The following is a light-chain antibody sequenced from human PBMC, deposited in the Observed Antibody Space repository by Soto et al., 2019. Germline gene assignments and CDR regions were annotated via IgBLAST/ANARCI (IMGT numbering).Light chain of an antibody. CDR2: AAS. V-gene: IGKV1-39*01. CDR3: QQSSTTPLT. Sequence: DIQMTQSPSSLSASVGDRVTITCRASQAISNYLNWYQQRPGQAPKVLICAASSLQSGVPSRFSGSGSGTDFTLTISNLQPEDFATYDCQQSSTTPLTFGGGTKVEIK. CDR1: QAISNY. J-gene: IGKJ4*01.